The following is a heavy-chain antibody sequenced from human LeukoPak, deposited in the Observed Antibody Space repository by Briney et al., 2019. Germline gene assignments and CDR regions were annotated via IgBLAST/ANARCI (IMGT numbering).Heavy chain of an antibody. J-gene: IGHJ5*02. V-gene: IGHV3-21*01. CDR3: ARDPYSSSWYSEYNWFDP. Sequence: GGSLRLSCAASGFTFSSYSMNWVRQAPGKGLEWVSSISSSSSYIYYADSVKGRFTISRDNAKNSLYLQMNSLRAEDTAVYYCARDPYSSSWYSEYNWFDPWGQGTLVTVSS. CDR1: GFTFSSYS. CDR2: ISSSSSYI. D-gene: IGHD6-13*01.